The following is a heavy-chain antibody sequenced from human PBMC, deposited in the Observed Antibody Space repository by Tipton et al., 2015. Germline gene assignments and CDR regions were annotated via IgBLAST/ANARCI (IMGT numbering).Heavy chain of an antibody. CDR2: IRDSGDST. D-gene: IGHD3-22*01. J-gene: IGHJ4*02. V-gene: IGHV3-23*01. Sequence: SLRLSCAASGFTFNKYAMSWVRQAPGKGLEWVSGIRDSGDSTYYADSLKGRFTISRDNSKNMLYLQMNSLRAEDTAVYYCATYFDYYDSSGPPEYWGQGTLVSVSS. CDR3: ATYFDYYDSSGPPEY. CDR1: GFTFNKYA.